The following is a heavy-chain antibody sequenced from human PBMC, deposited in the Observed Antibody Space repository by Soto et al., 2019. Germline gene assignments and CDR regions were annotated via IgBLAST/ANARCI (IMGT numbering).Heavy chain of an antibody. V-gene: IGHV3-53*02. CDR1: GFTVSSNY. CDR3: ASLSFIAVAGPSFDY. Sequence: EVQLVETGGGLIQPGGSLRLSCAASGFTVSSNYMSWVRQAPGKGLEWVSVIYSGGSTYYADSEKGRFTISGDNSKNTLYLQMNRLRAEDTAVYYCASLSFIAVAGPSFDYWGQGTLVTVSS. D-gene: IGHD6-19*01. CDR2: IYSGGST. J-gene: IGHJ4*02.